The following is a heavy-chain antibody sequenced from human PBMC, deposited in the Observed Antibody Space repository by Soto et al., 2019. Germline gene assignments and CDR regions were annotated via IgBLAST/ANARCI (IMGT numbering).Heavy chain of an antibody. CDR2: ISSGGGST. V-gene: IGHV3-23*01. CDR3: AKVACSGGSCTLDY. J-gene: IGHJ4*02. D-gene: IGHD2-15*01. Sequence: GGSLRLSCAASGFTFSSYWMHWVRQAPGKGLEWVSAISSGGGSTYYADSVKGRFTISRDNSKNTLYLQMNSLRVEDTAVYYCAKVACSGGSCTLDYWGQGTLVTVSS. CDR1: GFTFSSYW.